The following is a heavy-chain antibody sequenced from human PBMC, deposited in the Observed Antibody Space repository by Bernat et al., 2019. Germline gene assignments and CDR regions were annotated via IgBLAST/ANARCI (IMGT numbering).Heavy chain of an antibody. CDR2: ISGSGGST. J-gene: IGHJ5*02. CDR3: AKDKDFWCGNDWFDP. D-gene: IGHD3-3*01. Sequence: DVQLLESGGGLGQPGGSLRLSCAASGFTFSSYAMSWVRQAPGKGLEWVSAISGSGGSTYYADSVKGRFTISRDNSKNTLYLQMNSLRAEDTAVYYCAKDKDFWCGNDWFDPWGQGTLVNVSS. V-gene: IGHV3-23*01. CDR1: GFTFSSYA.